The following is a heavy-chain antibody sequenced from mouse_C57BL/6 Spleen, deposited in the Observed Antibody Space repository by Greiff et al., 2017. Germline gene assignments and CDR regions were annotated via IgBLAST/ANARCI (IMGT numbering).Heavy chain of an antibody. V-gene: IGHV14-4*01. CDR1: GFNIKDDY. Sequence: VQLQQSGAELVRPGASVKLSCTASGFNIKDDYMHWVKQRPEQGLEWIGWIDPENGDTEYASKFQGKATITADTSSNTAYLQLSSLTSEDTAVYYCTTGDYYGSNWYVDVWGTGTTVTVSS. J-gene: IGHJ1*03. CDR2: IDPENGDT. D-gene: IGHD1-1*01. CDR3: TTGDYYGSNWYVDV.